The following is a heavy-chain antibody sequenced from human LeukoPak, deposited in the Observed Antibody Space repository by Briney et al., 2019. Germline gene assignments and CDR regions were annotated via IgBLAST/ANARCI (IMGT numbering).Heavy chain of an antibody. CDR1: GFTFSSYA. Sequence: GGSLRLSCAASGFTFSSYAMHWVRQAPGKGLEWVAVISYDGSNKYYADSVKGRFTISRDNSKNTLYLQMNSLRAEDTAVYYCASAGASAHYYYYYMDVWGKGTTVTIS. J-gene: IGHJ6*03. CDR2: ISYDGSNK. D-gene: IGHD1-14*01. CDR3: ASAGASAHYYYYYMDV. V-gene: IGHV3-30*04.